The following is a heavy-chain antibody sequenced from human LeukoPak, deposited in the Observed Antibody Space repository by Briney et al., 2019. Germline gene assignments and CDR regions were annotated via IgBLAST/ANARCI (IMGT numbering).Heavy chain of an antibody. Sequence: GGSLRLSCAASGFTFSNYWMHWVRQAPGKGLVWVSRINRDGSNTSYAGSLKGRFTISRDNAKNTQTLQMHSLRAEDTAVYDCARDLGQYYDTSDNCFDPWGQGTLVTVSS. CDR1: GFTFSNYW. J-gene: IGHJ5*02. V-gene: IGHV3-74*01. CDR3: ARDLGQYYDTSDNCFDP. D-gene: IGHD3-22*01. CDR2: INRDGSNT.